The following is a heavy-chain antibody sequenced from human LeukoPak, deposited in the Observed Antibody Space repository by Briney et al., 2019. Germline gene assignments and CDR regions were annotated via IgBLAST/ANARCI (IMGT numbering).Heavy chain of an antibody. CDR1: GFTFSNYG. CDR3: AKRYCTSSSCSFFDY. Sequence: GGSLRLSCAASGFTFSNYGMSWLRQAPGKGLEWVSAITGSGDDAYYADSVKGRFTISRDNSKNTLHLQMNSLRAEDTAIYYCAKRYCTSSSCSFFDYWGQGTLVTVSS. D-gene: IGHD2-2*01. V-gene: IGHV3-23*01. J-gene: IGHJ4*02. CDR2: ITGSGDDA.